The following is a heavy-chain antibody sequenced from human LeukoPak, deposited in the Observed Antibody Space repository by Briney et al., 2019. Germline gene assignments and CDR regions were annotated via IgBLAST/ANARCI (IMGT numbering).Heavy chain of an antibody. J-gene: IGHJ4*02. CDR3: ARDLGYYYDSSGKADY. CDR2: IYYSGST. V-gene: IGHV4-39*07. CDR1: GGSISSSSYY. Sequence: SETLSLTCTVSGGSISSSSYYWGWIRQPPGKGLEWIGSIYYSGSTYYNPSLKSRVTISVDMSKNQFSLKLSSVTAADTAVYYCARDLGYYYDSSGKADYWGQGTLVTVSS. D-gene: IGHD3-22*01.